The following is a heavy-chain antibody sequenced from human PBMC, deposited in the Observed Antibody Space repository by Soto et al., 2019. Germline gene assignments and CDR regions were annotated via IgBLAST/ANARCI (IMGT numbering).Heavy chain of an antibody. V-gene: IGHV4-34*01. CDR2: INHSGST. J-gene: IGHJ6*02. D-gene: IGHD6-13*01. Sequence: PSETLSLTCAVYGGSFSGYYWSRIRQPPGKGLEWIGEINHSGSTNYNPSLKSRVTISVDTSKNQFSLKLSSVTAADTAEYYCARVSAAAGYYYGMDVWGQGTTVAVSS. CDR3: ARVSAAAGYYYGMDV. CDR1: GGSFSGYY.